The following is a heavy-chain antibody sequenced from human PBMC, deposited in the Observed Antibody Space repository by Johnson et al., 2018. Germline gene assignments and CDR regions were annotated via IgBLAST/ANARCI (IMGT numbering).Heavy chain of an antibody. Sequence: QVQLVESGGGVVQPGRSLRLSCAASGFTFSSYAMHWVRQAPGKGLEWVAVISYDGSNKYYADSVKGRFTISRDNSKNTLYLQMNSLRGEDTAVYYCARDASMAAAATGAFEIWGQGKMVTVSS. V-gene: IGHV3-30-3*01. CDR2: ISYDGSNK. CDR3: ARDASMAAAATGAFEI. D-gene: IGHD6-13*01. J-gene: IGHJ3*02. CDR1: GFTFSSYA.